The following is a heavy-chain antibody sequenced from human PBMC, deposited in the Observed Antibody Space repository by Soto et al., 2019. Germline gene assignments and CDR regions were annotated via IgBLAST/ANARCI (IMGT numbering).Heavy chain of an antibody. CDR3: AKSTQYSSSSIDF. Sequence: PGGSLRLSCAASGFTFSSYSMNWVRQAPGKGLEWVSGISGSGGSTYYADSVKGRFTISRDSSKNTLYLQMNSLRAEDTAVYYCAKSTQYSSSSIDFWGQGTLVTVSS. CDR2: ISGSGGST. V-gene: IGHV3-23*01. J-gene: IGHJ4*02. CDR1: GFTFSSYS. D-gene: IGHD6-6*01.